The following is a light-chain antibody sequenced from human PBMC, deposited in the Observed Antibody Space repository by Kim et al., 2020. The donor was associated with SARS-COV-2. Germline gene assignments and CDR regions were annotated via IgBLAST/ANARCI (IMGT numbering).Light chain of an antibody. V-gene: IGLV3-19*01. Sequence: SSELTQDPAVSVALGQTVRITCQGDSPRNYYASWYQQKPGQAPVLVNYGKNNRPSGIPDRFSGSSSGNTASLSITGAQAEDEADYYCNSRDRSGNHLVFG. J-gene: IGLJ3*02. CDR1: SPRNYY. CDR2: GKN. CDR3: NSRDRSGNHLV.